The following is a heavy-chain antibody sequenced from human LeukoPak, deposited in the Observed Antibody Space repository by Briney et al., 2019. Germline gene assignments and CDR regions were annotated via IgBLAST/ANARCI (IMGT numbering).Heavy chain of an antibody. CDR1: GFTFSSYS. Sequence: GGSLRLSCAGSGFTFSSYSMIWVRQAPGKGLEWVSSIRGDSTETRHAASVMGRFTISRGNAKKSLYLQMNSLRAEDTAVYYCARGHFGVVLDYWGQGTLVTVSS. CDR2: IRGDSTET. D-gene: IGHD3-3*01. J-gene: IGHJ4*02. V-gene: IGHV3-21*01. CDR3: ARGHFGVVLDY.